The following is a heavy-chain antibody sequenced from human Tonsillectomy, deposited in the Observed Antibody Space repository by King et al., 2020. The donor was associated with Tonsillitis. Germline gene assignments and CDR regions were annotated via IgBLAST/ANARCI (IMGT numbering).Heavy chain of an antibody. CDR3: ARMWEWIPDY. Sequence: QLQESGPGLVKASETLSLTCTVSGGSVSSGSYYWSWIRQPPGKGLEWIGYIYYSGSTNYNPSLKSRVTISVDTSKNQFSLKLSSVTAADTAVYYCARMWEWIPDYWGQGTLVTVSS. V-gene: IGHV4-61*01. J-gene: IGHJ4*02. CDR2: IYYSGST. D-gene: IGHD1-26*01. CDR1: GGSVSSGSYY.